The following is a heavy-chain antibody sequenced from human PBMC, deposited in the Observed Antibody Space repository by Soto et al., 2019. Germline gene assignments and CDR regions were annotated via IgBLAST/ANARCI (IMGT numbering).Heavy chain of an antibody. D-gene: IGHD2-2*01. CDR3: ARDEDSSITSCYVLCVESFDI. CDR1: GGTFSSYA. V-gene: IGHV1-69*06. J-gene: IGHJ3*02. CDR2: VIRIFGTA. Sequence: QVQLVQSGAEVKKPWSSVKVSCTASGGTFSSYAISWVRQAPGQGLEWMGGVIRIFGTANYAQKFQRRVTITADKSPSTAYMGLSSLTSADTAVYCCARDEDSSITSCYVLCVESFDIWGQGTMVTVSS.